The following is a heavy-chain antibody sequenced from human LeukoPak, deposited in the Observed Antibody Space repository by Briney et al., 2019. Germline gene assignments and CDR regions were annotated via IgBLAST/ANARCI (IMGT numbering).Heavy chain of an antibody. V-gene: IGHV3-7*01. D-gene: IGHD6-25*01. CDR2: INQDGSEK. CDR1: RFTFSNYW. CDR3: ARGGPAPFDY. Sequence: PEGSLRLSCAASRFTFSNYWMNWFRQAPGKGLEWVANINQDGSEKNYVDSVKGRFTISRDNAENSRYLQMNSLGAEDTAVYYCARGGPAPFDYWGQGTLVTVSS. J-gene: IGHJ4*02.